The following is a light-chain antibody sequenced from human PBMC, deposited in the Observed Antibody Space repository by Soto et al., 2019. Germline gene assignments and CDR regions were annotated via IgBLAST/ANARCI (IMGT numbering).Light chain of an antibody. CDR1: QNIRNL. V-gene: IGKV1-5*01. J-gene: IGKJ5*01. CDR2: DAS. Sequence: DIQLTQSPSTLSAAVGDSVTITCRASQNIRNLLAWYQQKPGKAPKPLIFDASTLKTGVPSGFGGSGSGAEFNFTITGLQPDDFATYFCQQYYTYSTFGQGTRLEIK. CDR3: QQYYTYST.